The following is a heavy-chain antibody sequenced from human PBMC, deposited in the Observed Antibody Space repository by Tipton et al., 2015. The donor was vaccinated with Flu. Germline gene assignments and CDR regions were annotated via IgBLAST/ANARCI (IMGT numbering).Heavy chain of an antibody. CDR2: INHSGST. D-gene: IGHD2/OR15-2a*01. J-gene: IGHJ4*02. V-gene: IGHV4-38-2*02. Sequence: TLSLTCSVSGDSIGSPYFWAWVRQPPGKGLEWIGEINHSGSTNYNPSLKSRVTMSVDTSKNQFSLRLSSVTTADTAAYYCARGLYERRYFDYWGQGTLVTVSS. CDR3: ARGLYERRYFDY. CDR1: GDSIGSPYF.